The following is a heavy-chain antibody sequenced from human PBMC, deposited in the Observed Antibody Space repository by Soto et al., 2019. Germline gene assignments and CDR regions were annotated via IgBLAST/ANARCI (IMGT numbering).Heavy chain of an antibody. V-gene: IGHV1-69*13. J-gene: IGHJ5*02. CDR1: GGTFSSYA. CDR3: ARGLRRGRRWFDP. D-gene: IGHD2-15*01. Sequence: SVKVSCKASGGTFSSYAISWVRQAPGQGLEWMGGIIPIFGTANYAQKFQGRVTITADESTSTAYMELSSLRSEDTAVYYCARGLRRGRRWFDPWGQGTLVTVSS. CDR2: IIPIFGTA.